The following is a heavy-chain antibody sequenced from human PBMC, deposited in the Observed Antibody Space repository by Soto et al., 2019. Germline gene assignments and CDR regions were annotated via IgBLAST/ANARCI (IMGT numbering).Heavy chain of an antibody. CDR3: ARHRYCSSSSCLVYYFDF. D-gene: IGHD2-2*01. V-gene: IGHV4-39*01. J-gene: IGHJ4*02. Sequence: ASETLSLTCVVSGGSISESSFYWGWIRQPPGKGLEWIGSVYHTGSTYNHPSLKSRVTISVDMSKNQFSLRVNSVTAADTAVYYCARHRYCSSSSCLVYYFDFWGQGISVTVSS. CDR1: GGSISESSFY. CDR2: VYHTGST.